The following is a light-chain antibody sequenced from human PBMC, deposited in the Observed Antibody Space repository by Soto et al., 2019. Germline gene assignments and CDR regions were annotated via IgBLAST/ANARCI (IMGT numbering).Light chain of an antibody. Sequence: QSALTQPPSVSGSPGQSVTISFTGTSSDVGSYNRVSWYQQPPGTAPKLMIYEVTNRPSGVPNRFSASKSGNTASLTISGLQAEDEADYYCKSYTSSRTWVFGGGTKLTVL. CDR1: SSDVGSYNR. CDR3: KSYTSSRTWV. V-gene: IGLV2-18*02. CDR2: EVT. J-gene: IGLJ3*02.